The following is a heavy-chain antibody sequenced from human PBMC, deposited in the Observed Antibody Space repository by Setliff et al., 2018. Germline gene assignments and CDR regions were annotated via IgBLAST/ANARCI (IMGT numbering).Heavy chain of an antibody. CDR2: IKQDGSTK. Sequence: PGGSLRLSCVVSGFTFSTHSMNWVRQAPGKGLEWVADIKQDGSTKYYLDSVKGRFTISRDNAKRSLYLQMNGLRADDTGVYYCVRDDADNYDAFDNWGQGTLVTVSS. V-gene: IGHV3-7*01. D-gene: IGHD3-22*01. CDR1: GFTFSTHS. J-gene: IGHJ3*02. CDR3: VRDDADNYDAFDN.